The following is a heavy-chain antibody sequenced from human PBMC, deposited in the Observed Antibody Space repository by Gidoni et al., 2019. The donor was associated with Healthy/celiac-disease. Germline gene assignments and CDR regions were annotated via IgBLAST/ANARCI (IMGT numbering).Heavy chain of an antibody. Sequence: QVQLQESGPGLVKPSETLSLTCTVSGGSISSYYWSWIRQPPGKGMEWIGYIYYSGSTNYNPSLKSRVTISVDTSKNQFSLKLSSVTAADTAVYYCARGGSGWYSDAFDIWGQGTMVTVSS. CDR3: ARGGSGWYSDAFDI. D-gene: IGHD6-19*01. V-gene: IGHV4-59*01. J-gene: IGHJ3*02. CDR1: GGSISSYY. CDR2: IYYSGST.